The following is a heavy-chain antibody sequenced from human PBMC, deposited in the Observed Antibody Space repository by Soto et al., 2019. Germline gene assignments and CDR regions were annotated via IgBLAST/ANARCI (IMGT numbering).Heavy chain of an antibody. CDR3: ARSVGEWLTYYYYGMDV. CDR2: ISAYNGNT. D-gene: IGHD6-19*01. V-gene: IGHV1-18*01. Sequence: QVQLVQSGAEVKKPGASVKVSCKASGYTFTSYGIRWVRQAPGQGLEWMGWISAYNGNTNYAQKLQGRVTMTTDTSTSTAYMELRSLRSDDTAVYYCARSVGEWLTYYYYGMDVWGQGTTVTVSS. J-gene: IGHJ6*02. CDR1: GYTFTSYG.